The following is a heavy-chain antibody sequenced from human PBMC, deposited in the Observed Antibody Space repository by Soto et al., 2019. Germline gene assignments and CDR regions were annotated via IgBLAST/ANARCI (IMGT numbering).Heavy chain of an antibody. CDR3: ARSLDYHDYTGYSTVGVDFDY. CDR1: GGSFSSSG. V-gene: IGHV1-69*01. CDR2: IIPIVVTS. D-gene: IGHD3-22*01. Sequence: QVQLVQSGAEVKKPGSSVKVSCKASGGSFSSSGISWVRQAPGQGLEWVGGIIPIVVTSHYAQKFQGRVTITAAASTNTAYLELSRLKSEATAVYYCARSLDYHDYTGYSTVGVDFDYWGMGTLVTAYS. J-gene: IGHJ4*02.